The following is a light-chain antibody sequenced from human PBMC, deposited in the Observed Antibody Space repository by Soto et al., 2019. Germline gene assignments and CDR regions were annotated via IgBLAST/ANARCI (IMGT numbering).Light chain of an antibody. CDR3: GSWDSSLTAGV. CDR1: SSNIGKNY. J-gene: IGLJ3*02. CDR2: ESN. Sequence: QSALTQPPSVSAAPGQTVTIPCSGSSSNIGKNYVSWYQQLPGKAPKLLIYESNKRPSGIPDRFSGSRSGTSATLGITGLQTGDEADYYCGSWDSSLTAGVFGGGTKLTVL. V-gene: IGLV1-51*01.